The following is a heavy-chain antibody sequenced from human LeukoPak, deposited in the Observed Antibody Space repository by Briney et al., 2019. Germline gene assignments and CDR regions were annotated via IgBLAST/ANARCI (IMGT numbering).Heavy chain of an antibody. D-gene: IGHD4-17*01. CDR2: GST. CDR3: ARGVGHGDSRHYDH. J-gene: IGHJ4*01. V-gene: IGHV4-59*09. Sequence: GSTKYEPSLKSRVSISDDTAKNQFSLNLKSVTAADTAVYYCARGVGHGDSRHYDHWGHGILVTVSS.